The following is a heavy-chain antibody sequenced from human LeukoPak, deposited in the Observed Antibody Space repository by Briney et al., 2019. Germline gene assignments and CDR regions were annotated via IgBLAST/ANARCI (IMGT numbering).Heavy chain of an antibody. D-gene: IGHD5-18*01. J-gene: IGHJ4*02. V-gene: IGHV3-20*04. CDR3: ARVEYSYGPVDY. CDR1: GFTFDDFA. CDR2: VNWSGDRT. Sequence: GSLRLSCAASGFTFDDFAMSWVRQVPGKGLEWISGVNWSGDRTSYADSVKGRFIISRDNAKNSLYLQMDSLRAEDTAVYYCARVEYSYGPVDYWGQGTLVTVPS.